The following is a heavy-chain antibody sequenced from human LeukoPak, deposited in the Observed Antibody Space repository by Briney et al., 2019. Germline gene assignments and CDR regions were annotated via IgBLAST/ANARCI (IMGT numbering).Heavy chain of an antibody. J-gene: IGHJ3*02. CDR1: GFTFSSYG. Sequence: GGSLRLSCAASGFTFSSYGMHWVRQAPGKGLEWVAVIWYDGSNKYYADSVKGRFTIPRDNSKNTLYLQMNSLRAEDTAVYYCARTGYSSGWSFDDAFDIWGRGTMVTVSS. V-gene: IGHV3-33*01. D-gene: IGHD6-19*01. CDR2: IWYDGSNK. CDR3: ARTGYSSGWSFDDAFDI.